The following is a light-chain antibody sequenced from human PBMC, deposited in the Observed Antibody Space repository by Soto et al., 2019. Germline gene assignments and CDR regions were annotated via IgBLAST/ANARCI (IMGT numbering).Light chain of an antibody. J-gene: IGLJ2*01. CDR1: RSNIGRNP. CDR2: SNS. Sequence: QAVVTQPPSASGTPGQSVTISCSGSRSNIGRNPVAWYQQLPGTAPKLLIYSNSQRPSGVPDRFSGSKSGTSASLAISGLQSEDEADYFCAAWDDSLNGVVFGGGTKLTVL. CDR3: AAWDDSLNGVV. V-gene: IGLV1-44*01.